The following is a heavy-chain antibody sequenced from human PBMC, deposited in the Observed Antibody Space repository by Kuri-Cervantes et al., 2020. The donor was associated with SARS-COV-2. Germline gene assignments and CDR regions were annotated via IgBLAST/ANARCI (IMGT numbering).Heavy chain of an antibody. CDR3: ARQSVVASDD. J-gene: IGHJ4*02. CDR2: IYYSGST. D-gene: IGHD2-15*01. Sequence: WVRQAPGKGLEWIGSIYYSGSTYYNPSLKSRVTISVDTSKNQLSLKLSSVTAADTAVYYCARQSVVASDDWGQGTLVTVSS. V-gene: IGHV4-39*01.